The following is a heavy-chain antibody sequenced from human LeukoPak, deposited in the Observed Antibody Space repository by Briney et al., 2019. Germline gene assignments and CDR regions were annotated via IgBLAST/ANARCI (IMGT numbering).Heavy chain of an antibody. D-gene: IGHD3-10*01. J-gene: IGHJ4*02. CDR2: ISGSGGST. CDR3: AKDSRITMVRGVISY. V-gene: IGHV3-23*01. Sequence: GGSLRLSCAASGFTFSSYAMSWVRQAPGKGLEWVSAISGSGGSTYYADSVKGRFTISRDNSKNTLYLQMDSLRAEDTAVYYCAKDSRITMVRGVISYWGQGTLVTVSS. CDR1: GFTFSSYA.